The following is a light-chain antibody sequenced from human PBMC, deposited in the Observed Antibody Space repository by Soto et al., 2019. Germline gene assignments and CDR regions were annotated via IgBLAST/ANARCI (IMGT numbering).Light chain of an antibody. Sequence: QLVLTQPPSVSGAPGQRVTISCAGTSSNIGAAYDVSWYQQLPGTAPKLLIHGSSNRPSGVPVRFSGSKSGTSASLVITGLQAEDEGDYYCQSYDSRLSGSVFGGGTKLTVL. V-gene: IGLV1-40*01. CDR1: SSNIGAAYD. J-gene: IGLJ2*01. CDR3: QSYDSRLSGSV. CDR2: GSS.